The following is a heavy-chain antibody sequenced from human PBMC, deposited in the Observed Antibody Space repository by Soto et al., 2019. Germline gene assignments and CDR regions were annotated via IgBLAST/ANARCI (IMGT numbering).Heavy chain of an antibody. CDR2: IIPIFGTA. V-gene: IGHV1-69*01. CDR1: GGTFSSYA. D-gene: IGHD4-17*01. Sequence: QVQLVQSGAEVKKPGSSVKVSCKASGGTFSSYAISWVRQAPGQGLEWMGGIIPIFGTANYAQKFQGRVTITADESTRTAYMELSSLRSEDTAVYYCASKPPTTVTPSWDFDLWGRGTLVTVSS. J-gene: IGHJ2*01. CDR3: ASKPPTTVTPSWDFDL.